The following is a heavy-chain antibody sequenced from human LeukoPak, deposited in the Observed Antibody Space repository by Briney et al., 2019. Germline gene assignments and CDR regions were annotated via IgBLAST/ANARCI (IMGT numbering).Heavy chain of an antibody. CDR2: INHSGST. D-gene: IGHD2-2*02. CDR3: ARRDHCSSTSCYTSAAFDI. J-gene: IGHJ3*02. CDR1: SGSISSHY. Sequence: PSQTLSLTCTVSSGSISSHYWSWIRQPPGKGLEWIGEINHSGSTNYNPSLKSRVTISVDTSKNQFSLKLSSVTAADTAVYYCARRDHCSSTSCYTSAAFDIWGQGTMVTVSS. V-gene: IGHV4-34*01.